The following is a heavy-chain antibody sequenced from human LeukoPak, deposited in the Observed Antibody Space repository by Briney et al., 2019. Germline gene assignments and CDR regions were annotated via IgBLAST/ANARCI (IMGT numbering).Heavy chain of an antibody. D-gene: IGHD1-26*01. J-gene: IGHJ4*02. CDR3: ARGGSGSYLFDY. CDR2: IYYSGST. V-gene: IGHV4-59*01. Sequence: PSETLSLTCTVSGGSISSYYCSWIRQPPGKGLEWIGYIYYSGSTNYNPSLNSRVPISVDTSKNQFSLKLSSVTAADTAVYYCARGGSGSYLFDYWGQGTLVTVSS. CDR1: GGSISSYY.